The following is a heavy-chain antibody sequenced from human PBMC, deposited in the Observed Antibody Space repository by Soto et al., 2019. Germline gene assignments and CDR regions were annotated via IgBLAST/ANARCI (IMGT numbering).Heavy chain of an antibody. CDR3: TREQSDDNYFDP. D-gene: IGHD6-19*01. V-gene: IGHV4-38-2*02. J-gene: IGHJ5*02. Sequence: SETLSRTCAVSGYSIASGYYLAWILQSPGKGLEWIGSIYHAGSVYYNPSLKSRVTISLDKSKSQFSLRLISVTAADTAVYYCTREQSDDNYFDPWGQGTLVTVSS. CDR1: GYSIASGYY. CDR2: IYHAGSV.